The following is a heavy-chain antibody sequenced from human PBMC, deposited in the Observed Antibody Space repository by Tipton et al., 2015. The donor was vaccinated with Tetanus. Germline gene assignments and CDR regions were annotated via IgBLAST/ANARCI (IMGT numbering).Heavy chain of an antibody. CDR1: GYTFATQG. Sequence: QSGPEVKKPGASVKVSCKASGYTFATQGITWVRQAPGQGLEWMGWINTYNGDTKFTETFQARVTLTRDTPINVTYMELSRLRSDDAAVYYCARGAVITGTTFSSYYGLDVWGQGTTVTVSS. J-gene: IGHJ6*02. V-gene: IGHV1-2*02. D-gene: IGHD1-7*01. CDR3: ARGAVITGTTFSSYYGLDV. CDR2: INTYNGDT.